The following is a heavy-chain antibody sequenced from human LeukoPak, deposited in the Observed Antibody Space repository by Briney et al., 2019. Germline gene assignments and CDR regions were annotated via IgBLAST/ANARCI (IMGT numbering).Heavy chain of an antibody. D-gene: IGHD4-11*01. J-gene: IGHJ4*02. Sequence: SVKVSCKASGYTFTSYYMHWVRQAPGQGLEWMGGIIPIFGTANYAQKFQGRVTITADESTSTAYMELSSLRSEDTAVYYCARDDNYGIFVNVDYWGQGTLVTVSS. V-gene: IGHV1-69*13. CDR2: IIPIFGTA. CDR1: GYTFTSYY. CDR3: ARDDNYGIFVNVDY.